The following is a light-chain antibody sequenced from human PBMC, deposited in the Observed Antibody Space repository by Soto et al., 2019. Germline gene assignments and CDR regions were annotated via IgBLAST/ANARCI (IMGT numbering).Light chain of an antibody. Sequence: EIVMTQSPATLSVSPGERATLSCRASQSVSSNFAWYQHKPGQAPRLLIYGPSTRATGIPARFSGSGSGTEFTLTISSLQSEDFAVYYCHHYNNWPPWTFGQGTKVEIK. CDR2: GPS. J-gene: IGKJ1*01. CDR1: QSVSSN. V-gene: IGKV3-15*01. CDR3: HHYNNWPPWT.